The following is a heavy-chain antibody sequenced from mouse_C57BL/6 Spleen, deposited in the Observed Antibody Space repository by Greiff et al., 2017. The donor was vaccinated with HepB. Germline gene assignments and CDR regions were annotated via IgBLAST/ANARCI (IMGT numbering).Heavy chain of an antibody. V-gene: IGHV14-4*01. D-gene: IGHD2-2*01. CDR3: TTRDWFFAY. J-gene: IGHJ3*01. CDR2: IDPENGDT. Sequence: DVKLQESGAELVRPGASVKLSCTASGFNIKDDYMHWVKQRPEQGLEWIGWIDPENGDTEYASKFQGKATITADTSSNTAYLQLSSLTSEDTAVYYCTTRDWFFAYWGQGTLVTVSA. CDR1: GFNIKDDY.